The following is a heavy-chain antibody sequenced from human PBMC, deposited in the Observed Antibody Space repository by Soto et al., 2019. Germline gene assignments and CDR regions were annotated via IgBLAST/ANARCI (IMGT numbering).Heavy chain of an antibody. J-gene: IGHJ4*02. D-gene: IGHD2-21*02. CDR2: VNPSGGHT. CDR1: GDTFTDYY. V-gene: IGHV1-46*01. Sequence: QVQLVQSGAEVKKPGASVKVSCKASGDTFTDYYIHWVRQAPGQGLEWMGTVNPSGGHTTYAQHFLGRMTMTRDTSTSTLDMELTSLTSEDTAVYYCARGGNVVVVTAALDYWGQGTLVTVSS. CDR3: ARGGNVVVVTAALDY.